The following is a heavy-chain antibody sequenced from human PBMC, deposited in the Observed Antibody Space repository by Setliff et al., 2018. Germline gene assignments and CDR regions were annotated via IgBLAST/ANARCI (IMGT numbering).Heavy chain of an antibody. J-gene: IGHJ4*02. CDR3: VMASGALGPY. Sequence: GGSLRLSCAASGFTFSSYWMSWVRQAPGKGLEWVANIKQDGSEKYYVDSVKGRFTNYRDNAKNSLSLQMNSLGAEDTAVYCCVMASGALGPYWGQGTLVTVSS. D-gene: IGHD7-27*01. CDR1: GFTFSSYW. CDR2: IKQDGSEK. V-gene: IGHV3-7*01.